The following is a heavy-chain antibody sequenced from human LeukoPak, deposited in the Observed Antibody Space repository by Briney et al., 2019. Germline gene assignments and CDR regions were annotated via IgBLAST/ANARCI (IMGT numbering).Heavy chain of an antibody. CDR3: ARGYCSGGSCYSRTYYMDV. Sequence: GSLRLSCAASGFTFSRYGIHWVRQAPGKGLEWIGSIYYSGSTYYNPSLKSRVTISVDTSKNQFSLKLSSVTAADTAVYYCARGYCSGGSCYSRTYYMDVWGKGTTVTVSS. J-gene: IGHJ6*03. CDR2: IYYSGST. V-gene: IGHV4-39*07. CDR1: GFTFSRYG. D-gene: IGHD2-15*01.